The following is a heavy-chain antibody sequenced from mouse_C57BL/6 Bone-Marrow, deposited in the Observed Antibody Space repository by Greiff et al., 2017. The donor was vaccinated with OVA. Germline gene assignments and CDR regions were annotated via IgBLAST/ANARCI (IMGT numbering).Heavy chain of an antibody. Sequence: QVQLQQPGAELVKPGASVKLSCKASGYTFTSYWMHWVKQRPGRGLEWIGRIEPNSGGTKYNEKFKSKATLPVDKPSSTAYMQLSSLTSEDSAVYYCARSLTVVATDYYYWGKGTTLTVSS. CDR3: ARSLTVVATDYYY. CDR1: GYTFTSYW. J-gene: IGHJ2*01. V-gene: IGHV1-72*01. D-gene: IGHD1-1*01. CDR2: IEPNSGGT.